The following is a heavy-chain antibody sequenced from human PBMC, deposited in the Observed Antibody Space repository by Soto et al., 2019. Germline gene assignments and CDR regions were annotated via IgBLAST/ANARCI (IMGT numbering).Heavy chain of an antibody. J-gene: IGHJ6*02. V-gene: IGHV3-33*01. CDR3: VRAGSGWSYYYYYYGMDV. CDR1: GFTFSSYG. CDR2: IWYDGSNK. D-gene: IGHD6-19*01. Sequence: PGGSLRLSCAASGFTFSSYGMHWVRQAPGKGLEWVAVIWYDGSNKYYADSVKGRFTISRDNSKNTLYLQMNSLRAEDTAVYYCVRAGSGWSYYYYYYGMDVWGQGTTVTVSS.